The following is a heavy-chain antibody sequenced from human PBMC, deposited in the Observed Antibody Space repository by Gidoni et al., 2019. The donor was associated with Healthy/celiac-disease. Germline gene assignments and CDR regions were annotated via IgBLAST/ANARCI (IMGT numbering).Heavy chain of an antibody. CDR2: ISWDGGST. CDR1: GFTFDDYT. Sequence: EVQLVESGGVVVQPGGSLRLSCAASGFTFDDYTMHWVRQAPGKGLEWVSLISWDGGSTYYADSVKGRFTISRDNSKNSLYLQMNSLRTEDTALYYCAKDGDGGAPMTTVTRYYYYYMDVWGKGTTVTVSS. D-gene: IGHD4-4*01. V-gene: IGHV3-43*01. CDR3: AKDGDGGAPMTTVTRYYYYYMDV. J-gene: IGHJ6*03.